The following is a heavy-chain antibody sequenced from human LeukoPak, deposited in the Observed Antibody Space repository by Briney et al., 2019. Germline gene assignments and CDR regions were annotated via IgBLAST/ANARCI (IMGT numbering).Heavy chain of an antibody. D-gene: IGHD2-2*03. J-gene: IGHJ4*02. CDR3: NGYCSSTSCYGGGY. CDR2: IYYGGST. Sequence: SETLSLTCTVSGGSISSHLYFWAWIRQPPGKGLEWIGSIYYGGSTNYNPSLKSRVTISVDTSKNQFSLKLSSVTAADTAVYYCNGYCSSTSCYGGGYWGQGTLVTVSS. CDR1: GGSISSHLYF. V-gene: IGHV4-39*07.